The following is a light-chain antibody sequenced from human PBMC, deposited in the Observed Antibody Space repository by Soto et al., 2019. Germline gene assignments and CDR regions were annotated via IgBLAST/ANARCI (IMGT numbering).Light chain of an antibody. CDR2: GAS. V-gene: IGKV3D-15*01. Sequence: EIVMTQSPATLSVSPGERATLSCRASQSVNIHLAWYQQKPGQAPRLLIYGASARATGIQAKFSGSGSGTEFTLTIRSLQSEDFAVYYCKQYNKWPRTFGQGTKVDIK. J-gene: IGKJ1*01. CDR3: KQYNKWPRT. CDR1: QSVNIH.